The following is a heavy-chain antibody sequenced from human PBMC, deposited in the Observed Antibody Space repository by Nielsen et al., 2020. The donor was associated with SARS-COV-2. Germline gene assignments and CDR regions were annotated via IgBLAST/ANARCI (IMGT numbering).Heavy chain of an antibody. CDR3: ARTSSGWYSVSLYYYYYGMDV. CDR2: IYSGGST. D-gene: IGHD6-19*01. J-gene: IGHJ6*02. V-gene: IGHV3-66*01. Sequence: GESLKISCAASGFTVSSNYMSWVRQAPGKGLEWVSVIYSGGSTYYADSVKGRFTISRDNSKNTLYLQMNSLRAEDTAVYYCARTSSGWYSVSLYYYYYGMDVWGQGTTVTVSS. CDR1: GFTVSSNY.